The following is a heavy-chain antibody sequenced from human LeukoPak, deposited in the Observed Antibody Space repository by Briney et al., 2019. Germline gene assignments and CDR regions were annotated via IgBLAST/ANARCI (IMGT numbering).Heavy chain of an antibody. V-gene: IGHV1-8*02. CDR3: ARDKKIRSLSVGMVYAILNWFDP. D-gene: IGHD2-8*01. Sequence: GASVKVSCKASGYTFTGYYMHWVRQAPGQGLEWMGWMNPNSGNTGYAQKFQGRVTMTRNTSISTAYMELSSLRSEDTAVYYCARDKKIRSLSVGMVYAILNWFDPWGQGTLVTVSS. CDR1: GYTFTGYY. CDR2: MNPNSGNT. J-gene: IGHJ5*02.